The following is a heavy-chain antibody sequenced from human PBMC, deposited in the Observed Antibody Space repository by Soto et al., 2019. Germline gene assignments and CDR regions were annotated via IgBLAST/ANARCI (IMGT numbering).Heavy chain of an antibody. CDR3: AKDIAEGGCSSTSCSPAFDF. D-gene: IGHD2-2*01. CDR2: ISWNSGSI. J-gene: IGHJ3*01. V-gene: IGHV3-9*01. Sequence: GGSLRLSCAASGFTFDDYAMHWVRQAPGKGLEWVSGISWNSGSIGYADSVKGRFTISRDNAKNSLYLQMNSLRAEDTALYYCAKDIAEGGCSSTSCSPAFDFWGQGTMVTVSS. CDR1: GFTFDDYA.